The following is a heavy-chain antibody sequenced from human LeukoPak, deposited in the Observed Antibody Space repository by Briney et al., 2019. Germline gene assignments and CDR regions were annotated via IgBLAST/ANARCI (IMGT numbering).Heavy chain of an antibody. Sequence: SETLSLTCTVSGGSISNLDYYWTWIRQPAGKRLEWIGRIYTSGGTNYNPSLKSRVTMSVVKSKNQISLNLASLTAADTALYYCASSLYRGAADAFDIWGQGTMVTVSS. CDR3: ASSLYRGAADAFDI. J-gene: IGHJ3*02. D-gene: IGHD3-10*01. CDR2: IYTSGGT. CDR1: GGSISNLDYY. V-gene: IGHV4-61*02.